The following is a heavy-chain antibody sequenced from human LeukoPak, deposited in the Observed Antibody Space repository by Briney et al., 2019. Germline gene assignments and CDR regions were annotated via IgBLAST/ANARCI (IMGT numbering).Heavy chain of an antibody. CDR2: IYDNGST. CDR1: GGSISSYY. CDR3: ARVGGTNYYYYGMDV. Sequence: PSETLSLTCTVSGGSISSYYWSWIRQPPGKGLEWIGYIYDNGSTNYNPSLKSRVTISVDTSKNQFSLKLSSVTAEDTAVYYCARVGGTNYYYYGMDVWGQGTTVTVSS. D-gene: IGHD1-1*01. J-gene: IGHJ6*02. V-gene: IGHV4-59*01.